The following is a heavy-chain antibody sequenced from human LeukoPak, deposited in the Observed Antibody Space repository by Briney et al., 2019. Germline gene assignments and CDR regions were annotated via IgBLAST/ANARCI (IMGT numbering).Heavy chain of an antibody. Sequence: ASVKVPCKASGYTFTGYYMHWVRQAPGQGLEWMGWINPNSGGTNYAQKFHGRVTMTRDTSISTAYMELSRLRSDDTAVYYCARGEITSGGVIVVFDYWGQGTLVTVSS. CDR1: GYTFTGYY. V-gene: IGHV1-2*02. D-gene: IGHD3-16*02. CDR2: INPNSGGT. J-gene: IGHJ4*02. CDR3: ARGEITSGGVIVVFDY.